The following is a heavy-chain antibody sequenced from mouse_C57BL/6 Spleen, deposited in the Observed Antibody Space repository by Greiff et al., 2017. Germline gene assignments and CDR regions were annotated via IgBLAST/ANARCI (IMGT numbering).Heavy chain of an antibody. CDR3: EGERTDQAAAAMGD. V-gene: IGHV1-64*01. D-gene: IGHD3-2*02. Sequence: QVQLQQPGAELVKPGASVKLSCKASGYTFTSYWMHWVKQRPGQGLEWIGMIHPNSGSTNYNEKFKSKATLTVDKSSSTAYMQLSSLTSKDSEVDYCEGERTDQAAAAMGDWGQGTSVTVSA. CDR2: IHPNSGST. CDR1: GYTFTSYW. J-gene: IGHJ4*01.